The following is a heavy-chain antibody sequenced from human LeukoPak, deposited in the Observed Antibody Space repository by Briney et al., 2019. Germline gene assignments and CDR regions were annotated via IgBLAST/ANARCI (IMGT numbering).Heavy chain of an antibody. Sequence: GGSLRLSCAASGFTFSNAWMNWVRQAPGKGLMWVARLNNDGTITSYADSVKGRFTISRDNAKNTVYLQMNSLRVEDTAMYFCASVRLPGDAFDIWGQGTRVTVSS. J-gene: IGHJ3*02. CDR1: GFTFSNAW. V-gene: IGHV3-74*01. CDR2: LNNDGTIT. CDR3: ASVRLPGDAFDI.